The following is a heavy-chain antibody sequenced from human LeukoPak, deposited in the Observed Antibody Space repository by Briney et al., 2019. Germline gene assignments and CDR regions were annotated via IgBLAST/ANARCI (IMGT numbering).Heavy chain of an antibody. V-gene: IGHV4-34*01. D-gene: IGHD3-10*01. Sequence: PSETLSLTCAVYGGSFSGYYWSWIRQPPGKGLEWIGEINHSGSTNYNPSLKSRVTISVDTSKNQFSLKLSSVTAADTAVYYCARMRYYYGSGSYYKGPFDYWGQGTLVTVSS. CDR3: ARMRYYYGSGSYYKGPFDY. CDR1: GGSFSGYY. J-gene: IGHJ4*02. CDR2: INHSGST.